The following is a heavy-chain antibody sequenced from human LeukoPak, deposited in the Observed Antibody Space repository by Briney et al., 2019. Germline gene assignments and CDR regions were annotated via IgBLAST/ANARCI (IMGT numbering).Heavy chain of an antibody. D-gene: IGHD3-10*01. J-gene: IGHJ4*02. CDR2: ISGSDGRT. CDR3: AKDRVFRGAFFDY. Sequence: GGSLRLSCAASGFTFSNYAMNWVRQAPGKGLEWVSAISGSDGRTYYADSVKGRFTITRDNSKNTLYLQMNSLRAEDTAVFYCAKDRVFRGAFFDYWGQGTLVTVSS. CDR1: GFTFSNYA. V-gene: IGHV3-23*01.